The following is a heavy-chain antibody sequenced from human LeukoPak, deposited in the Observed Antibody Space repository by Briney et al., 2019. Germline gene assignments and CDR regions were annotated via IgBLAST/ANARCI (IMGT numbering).Heavy chain of an antibody. Sequence: PGGSLRLSCAASGFTFSSYWMTWVRQALGKGPEWVANIKQEGSEKYYVDSVKGRFTISRDNAKNSLSLHMNSLRAEDTAVYYCARDRGECTNGVCYYHDFDYWGQGTLVTVSS. CDR1: GFTFSSYW. CDR3: ARDRGECTNGVCYYHDFDY. CDR2: IKQEGSEK. J-gene: IGHJ4*02. V-gene: IGHV3-7*01. D-gene: IGHD2-8*01.